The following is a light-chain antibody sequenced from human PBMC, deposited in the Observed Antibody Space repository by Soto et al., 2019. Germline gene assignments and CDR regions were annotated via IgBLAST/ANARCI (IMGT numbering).Light chain of an antibody. J-gene: IGKJ5*01. CDR1: QSVSIN. CDR2: GAS. Sequence: ETVMTQTPATLSVSPGEGATLSCRASQSVSINLAWYQQKPGQAPRLLIYGASTRATGIPARFSGSGSGTEFTLTISSLQSEDFAVYYCQQYNNWPPITFGQGTRLEIK. V-gene: IGKV3-15*01. CDR3: QQYNNWPPIT.